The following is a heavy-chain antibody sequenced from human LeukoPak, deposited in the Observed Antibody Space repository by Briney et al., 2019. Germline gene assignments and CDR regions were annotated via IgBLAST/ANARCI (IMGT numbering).Heavy chain of an antibody. V-gene: IGHV1-2*02. Sequence: ASVKVSCKASGYTFTGYYMHWGRQAPGQGLEWRVWINPNSGGTNYAQKSQGRVTMTRDTAMSKTYMELDRVRSVDTPVYYCARGVDCSSTSYYNHYYYMDVWGKGTTVTVSS. CDR1: GYTFTGYY. D-gene: IGHD2-2*02. CDR2: INPNSGGT. J-gene: IGHJ6*03. CDR3: ARGVDCSSTSYYNHYYYMDV.